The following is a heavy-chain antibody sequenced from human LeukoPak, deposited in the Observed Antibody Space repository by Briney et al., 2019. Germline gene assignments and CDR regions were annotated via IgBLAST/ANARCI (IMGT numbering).Heavy chain of an antibody. CDR3: AKKLGGGGNFYYYYYMDV. Sequence: GGPLRPSCATAGFTFSSHGKHWVRQAPGKRLEWAAFLRDDGRNEYYAESVKCRFAISRDDSRNTLYLQMNSLRAEDTAVYYCAKKLGGGGNFYYYYYMDVWGEGTTVAISS. V-gene: IGHV3-30*02. J-gene: IGHJ6*03. D-gene: IGHD4-23*01. CDR1: GFTFSSHG. CDR2: LRDDGRNE.